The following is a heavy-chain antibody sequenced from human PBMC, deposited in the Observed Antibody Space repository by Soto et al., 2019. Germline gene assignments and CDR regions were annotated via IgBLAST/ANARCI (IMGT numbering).Heavy chain of an antibody. D-gene: IGHD6-6*01. V-gene: IGHV4-39*01. CDR1: GASVSSSSNY. CDR2: VHNGGST. J-gene: IGHJ4*02. CDR3: ARGLSSPSATGV. Sequence: QLQLQESGPGLVEPSETLSLTCTVSGASVSSSSNYWGWIRQPPGKGLEWIGSVHNGGSTYYSPSLKSRVTISADTSKNQFSLNLSSVTAADTAVYYCARGLSSPSATGVWGQGTLVTVSS.